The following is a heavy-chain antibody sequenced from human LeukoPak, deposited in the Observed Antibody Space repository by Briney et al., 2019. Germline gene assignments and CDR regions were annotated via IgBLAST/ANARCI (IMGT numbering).Heavy chain of an antibody. D-gene: IGHD3-22*01. J-gene: IGHJ5*02. CDR3: ARATGSSGYYYGHDP. CDR2: INHSGST. CDR1: GGSFSGYY. V-gene: IGHV4-34*01. Sequence: PSETLSLTCAVYGGSFSGYYWSWIRQPPGKGLEWIGEINHSGSTNYNPSLKSRVTISVDTSKNQFSLKLSSVTAADTAVYYCARATGSSGYYYGHDPWGKGTLVTVS.